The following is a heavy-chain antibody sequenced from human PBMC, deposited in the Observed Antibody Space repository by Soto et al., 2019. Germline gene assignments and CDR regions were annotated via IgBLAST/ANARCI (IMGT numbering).Heavy chain of an antibody. V-gene: IGHV1-46*01. CDR1: GYTFTSYY. J-gene: IGHJ4*02. CDR3: ARGVGPLGPIAAAGLLDY. D-gene: IGHD6-13*01. CDR2: INPSGGST. Sequence: GASVKVSCKASGYTFTSYYMHWVRQAPGQGLEWMGIINPSGGSTSYAQKFQGRVTMTRDTSTSTVYMELSSLRSEDTAVYYCARGVGPLGPIAAAGLLDYWGQGTLVTVSS.